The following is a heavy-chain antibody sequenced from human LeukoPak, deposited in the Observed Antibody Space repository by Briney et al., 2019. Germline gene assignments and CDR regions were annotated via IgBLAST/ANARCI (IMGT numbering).Heavy chain of an antibody. V-gene: IGHV3-23*01. CDR3: AKGAYDYIEVAYFDY. CDR1: GFTISSYF. J-gene: IGHJ4*02. CDR2: IIGSGGST. D-gene: IGHD5-12*01. Sequence: SGGSLRLSCAASGFTISSYFMSWVRQAPGKGLEWVSGIIGSGGSTYYAGSVKGRFTISRDNSKNTLYLQVNSLTAEDTAVYYCAKGAYDYIEVAYFDYWGQGTLVTVSS.